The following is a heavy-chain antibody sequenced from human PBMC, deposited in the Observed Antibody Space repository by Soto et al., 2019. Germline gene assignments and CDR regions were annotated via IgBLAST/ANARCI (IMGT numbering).Heavy chain of an antibody. CDR1: GFTFSSYS. Sequence: GGSLRLSCAASGFTFSSYSMNWVRQAPGKGLEWVSYISSSSSTIYYADSVKGRFTISRDNAKNSLYLQMNSLRAEDTAVYYCARVPTGTTSPRHYYYYYYYMDVWGKGTTVTVSS. CDR3: ARVPTGTTSPRHYYYYYYYMDV. D-gene: IGHD1-1*01. CDR2: ISSSSSTI. J-gene: IGHJ6*03. V-gene: IGHV3-48*01.